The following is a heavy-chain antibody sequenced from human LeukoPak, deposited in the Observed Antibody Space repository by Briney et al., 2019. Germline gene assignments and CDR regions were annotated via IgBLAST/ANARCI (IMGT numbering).Heavy chain of an antibody. J-gene: IGHJ4*02. CDR3: VKAYYDILTGYFDY. V-gene: IGHV3-64D*06. Sequence: PGGSLRLSCSASGFTFSSYAMHWVRQATGKGLEYVSAISSNGGSTYYADSVKGRFTISRDNSKNTLYLQMSSLRAEDTAVYYCVKAYYDILTGYFDYWGQGTLVTVSS. D-gene: IGHD3-9*01. CDR1: GFTFSSYA. CDR2: ISSNGGST.